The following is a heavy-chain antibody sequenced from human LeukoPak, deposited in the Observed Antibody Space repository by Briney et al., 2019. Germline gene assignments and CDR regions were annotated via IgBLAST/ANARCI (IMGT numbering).Heavy chain of an antibody. CDR2: IRHDESKT. V-gene: IGHV3-30*02. Sequence: PGGSLRLSCAASGLIFSSYGMHWVRQAPGEGLEWVAYIRHDESKTFYADSVKGRFTISRDNSKNTLYLQMHSLRAEDTALYYCAKPVIPSAYQGTCYMDVWGKGTTVTVSS. D-gene: IGHD3-16*01. J-gene: IGHJ6*03. CDR3: AKPVIPSAYQGTCYMDV. CDR1: GLIFSSYG.